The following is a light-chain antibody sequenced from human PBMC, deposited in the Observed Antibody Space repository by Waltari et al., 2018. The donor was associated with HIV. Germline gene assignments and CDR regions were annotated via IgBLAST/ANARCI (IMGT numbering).Light chain of an antibody. J-gene: IGKJ2*01. Sequence: DIQMTQSPSPLSASVGDTVVISCRASQRITYFLNWYQLKPGQAPALLISGASSLQSGVPSRFVGSGSGTEFTLTIKNLQPGDFATYFCQQSDSCPYTFGPGTKLDI. V-gene: IGKV1-39*01. CDR1: QRITYF. CDR3: QQSDSCPYT. CDR2: GAS.